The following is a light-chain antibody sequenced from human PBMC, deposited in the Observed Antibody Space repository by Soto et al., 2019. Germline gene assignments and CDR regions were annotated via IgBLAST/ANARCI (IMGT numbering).Light chain of an antibody. CDR3: RSYENNFTVSV. J-gene: IGLJ2*01. Sequence: QSVLTQPPSVSGAPGQRVTIDCTGTRNNIGAGYDVHWYRQIPGTAPKLLIYGNGNRPSGVPDRFSASKFGTSASLTIAGIQAEEEVDYFSRSYENNFTVSVFGGGTKPTV. CDR1: RNNIGAGYD. CDR2: GNG. V-gene: IGLV1-40*01.